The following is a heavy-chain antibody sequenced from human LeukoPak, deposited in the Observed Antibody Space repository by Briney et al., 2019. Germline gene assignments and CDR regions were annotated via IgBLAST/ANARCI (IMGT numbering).Heavy chain of an antibody. CDR3: ARGSDYVKY. CDR1: GYSFTSYW. J-gene: IGHJ4*02. Sequence: GESLKISCKGSGYSFTSYWVAWVRQMPGKGLEWMGIIFPSDSETRYSPSFQGQVTISADKSISTAYLQWSNLKASDTAMYYCARGSDYVKYWGQGTLVTVSS. V-gene: IGHV5-51*01. D-gene: IGHD4-17*01. CDR2: IFPSDSET.